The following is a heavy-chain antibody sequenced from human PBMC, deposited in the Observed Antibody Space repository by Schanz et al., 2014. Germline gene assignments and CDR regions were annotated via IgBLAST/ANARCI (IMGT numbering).Heavy chain of an antibody. Sequence: EVQLVESGGGLVQPGGSLRLSCAASAFIFRSYSMHWVRQAPGKGLEWVSYISRSSSTIYYADSVRGRFTISRDNAKTSLYLQMSSLRAEDTAVYYCTIDSASHYLVDYWGQGTLVTVSS. V-gene: IGHV3-48*01. D-gene: IGHD1-26*01. CDR3: TIDSASHYLVDY. J-gene: IGHJ4*02. CDR1: AFIFRSYS. CDR2: ISRSSSTI.